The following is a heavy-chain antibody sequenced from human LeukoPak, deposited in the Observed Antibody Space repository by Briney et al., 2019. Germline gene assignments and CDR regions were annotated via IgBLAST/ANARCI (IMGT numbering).Heavy chain of an antibody. CDR1: GFTFDKYA. CDR2: ISWNSGII. Sequence: GGSLTLLCAASGFTFDKYAMLWARHAPGKGVEWVSGISWNSGIIDYADSVKGRFTISRDNAKNSLYLQMNSLRADDTALCYCAKGAGGSGRNGFDHWGQGTLVTVSS. V-gene: IGHV3-9*01. CDR3: AKGAGGSGRNGFDH. J-gene: IGHJ5*02. D-gene: IGHD3-10*01.